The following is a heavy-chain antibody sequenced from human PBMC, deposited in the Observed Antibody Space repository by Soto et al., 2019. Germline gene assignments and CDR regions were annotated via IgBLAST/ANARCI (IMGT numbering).Heavy chain of an antibody. Sequence: SETLSLTCAVYGGSFSCYYWSWIRQPPGKWLEWILEINHSGSTNYNPSLKSRVTISVDTSKNQFSLKLSSVTAADTAVYYCARGNAARSTGRYIVVVPAARSYFDYWGQGTLVPVYS. CDR2: INHSGST. CDR1: GGSFSCYY. J-gene: IGHJ4*02. CDR3: ARGNAARSTGRYIVVVPAARSYFDY. D-gene: IGHD2-2*01. V-gene: IGHV4-34*01.